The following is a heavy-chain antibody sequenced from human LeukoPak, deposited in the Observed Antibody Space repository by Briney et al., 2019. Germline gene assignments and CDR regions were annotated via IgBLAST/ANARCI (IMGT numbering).Heavy chain of an antibody. CDR1: GYTFTDYY. CDR3: ARGFLELGYYYYMDV. Sequence: ASVKVSCKASGYTFTDYYMHWVRQAPGQGLEWMGIINPSGGSTSYAQKFQGRVTMTRDTSTSTVYMELSSLRSEDTAVYYCARGFLELGYYYYMDVWGKGTTVTVSS. V-gene: IGHV1-46*01. J-gene: IGHJ6*03. CDR2: INPSGGST. D-gene: IGHD3-3*01.